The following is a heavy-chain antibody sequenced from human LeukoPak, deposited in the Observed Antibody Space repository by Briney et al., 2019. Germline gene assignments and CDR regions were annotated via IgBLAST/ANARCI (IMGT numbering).Heavy chain of an antibody. CDR3: ARYIVSYPHDAFDI. D-gene: IGHD1-26*01. CDR2: INHFGST. Sequence: SETLSLTCAVYGGSFIGYYWSWIRQPPGKGLEWIGEINHFGSTNYNPSLKSRVTISVDTSKKQFSLKLSSVTAADTAFYYCARYIVSYPHDAFDIWGQGTMVTVSS. CDR1: GGSFIGYY. V-gene: IGHV4-34*01. J-gene: IGHJ3*02.